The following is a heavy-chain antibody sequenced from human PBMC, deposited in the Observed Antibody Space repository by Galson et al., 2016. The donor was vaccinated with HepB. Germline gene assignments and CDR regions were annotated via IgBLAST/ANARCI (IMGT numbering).Heavy chain of an antibody. CDR2: INYSGSA. V-gene: IGHV4-59*01. J-gene: IGHJ4*02. CDR3: ARVGRAAAGTYYFDY. Sequence: ETLSLTCTVSGGSISNYYWSWIRQPPGKGLEWIAYINYSGSANYNPSLKSRVTISVDTSKNQFSLKLSSMTAADTAVYFCARVGRAAAGTYYFDYWGQGTLVTVSS. D-gene: IGHD6-13*01. CDR1: GGSISNYY.